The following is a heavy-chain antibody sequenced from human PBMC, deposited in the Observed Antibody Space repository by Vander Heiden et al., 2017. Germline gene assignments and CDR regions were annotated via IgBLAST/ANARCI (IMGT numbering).Heavy chain of an antibody. Sequence: QITLKESGPTLVKPPQTLPLTCTFSGFSLMTSGVGVGWLRQPPGKAPEWLALIYWNDLKRYSPSLNNRLFITMDTSKDQVVLTMTNMDPLDTATYYCAYHYWFFHVWGRGTLVTVSS. CDR3: AYHYWFFHV. V-gene: IGHV2-5*01. J-gene: IGHJ2*01. CDR1: GFSLMTSGVG. CDR2: IYWNDLK.